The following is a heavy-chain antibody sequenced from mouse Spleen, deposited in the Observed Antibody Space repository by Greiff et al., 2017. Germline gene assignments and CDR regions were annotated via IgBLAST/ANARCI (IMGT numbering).Heavy chain of an antibody. J-gene: IGHJ4*01. CDR3: AKSTVVDAMDY. Sequence: VQLQQSGPGLVAPSQSLSITCTVSGFSLTSYGVSWVRRPPGKGLEWLGVIWGDGSTNYHSALITRLSISKDNSKSQVFLKLNSLQTDDTATYYCAKSTVVDAMDYWGQGTSVTVSS. CDR1: GFSLTSYG. CDR2: IWGDGST. V-gene: IGHV2-3*01. D-gene: IGHD1-1*01.